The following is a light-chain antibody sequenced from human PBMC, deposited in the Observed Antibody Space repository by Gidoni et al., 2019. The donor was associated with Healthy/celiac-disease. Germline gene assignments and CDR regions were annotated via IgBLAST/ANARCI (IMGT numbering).Light chain of an antibody. J-gene: IGKJ3*01. CDR1: QSISSW. CDR2: KAS. V-gene: IGKV1-5*03. CDR3: QQYNSYPFT. Sequence: DIQLTPSPSSLSASVGDRVTITCRARQSISSWLAWYQQKPGKAPKLLIYKASSLESGVPSRFSGSGSGTDFTLTISSLQPDDFATYYCQQYNSYPFTFGPGTKVDIK.